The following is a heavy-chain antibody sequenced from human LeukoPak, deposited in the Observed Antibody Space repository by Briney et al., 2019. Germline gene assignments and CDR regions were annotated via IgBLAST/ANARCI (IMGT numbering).Heavy chain of an antibody. V-gene: IGHV5-10-1*01. CDR1: GYGFTSYW. CDR2: IDPSDSYT. Sequence: GESLKISCKGSGYGFTSYWISWVRQMPGKGLEWMGRIDPSDSYTNYSPSFQGHVTISADKSISTAYLQWSSLKASDTAMYYCARIEYYYGSGSYSYFDYWGQGTLVTVSS. D-gene: IGHD3-10*01. J-gene: IGHJ4*02. CDR3: ARIEYYYGSGSYSYFDY.